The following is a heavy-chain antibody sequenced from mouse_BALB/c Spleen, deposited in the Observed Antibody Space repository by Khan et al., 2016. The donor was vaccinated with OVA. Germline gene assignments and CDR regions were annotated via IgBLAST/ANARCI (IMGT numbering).Heavy chain of an antibody. CDR3: ARGNYYGYYFDY. J-gene: IGHJ2*01. CDR1: GYSITSGYA. V-gene: IGHV3-2*02. CDR2: ISYSGVT. D-gene: IGHD1-1*01. Sequence: EVQLVESGPGLVKPSQSLSLTCTVTGYSITSGYAWNWIRQFPGNKLEWMGYISYSGVTSYTPSLKSRISINRDTSKNQFFLLLNSVTTEDTATYYCARGNYYGYYFDYWGQGTTLTFSS.